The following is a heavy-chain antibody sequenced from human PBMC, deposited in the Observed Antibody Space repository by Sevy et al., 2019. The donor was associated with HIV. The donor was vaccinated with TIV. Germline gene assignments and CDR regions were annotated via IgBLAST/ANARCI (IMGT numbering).Heavy chain of an antibody. J-gene: IGHJ4*02. D-gene: IGHD5-18*01. V-gene: IGHV3-64*02. CDR3: ARGGGGGYSYSLDY. Sequence: GGSLRLSCAASGFSFSSYALHWVRQAPGKGLEYVSAISSNGGSTYYADSVKGRFTISRDNSKNTLYLQMGSLRAEDMAVYDGARGGGGGYSYSLDYWGQGTLVTVSS. CDR2: ISSNGGST. CDR1: GFSFSSYA.